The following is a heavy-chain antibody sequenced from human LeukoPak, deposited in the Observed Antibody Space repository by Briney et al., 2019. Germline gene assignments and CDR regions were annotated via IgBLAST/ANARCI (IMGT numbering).Heavy chain of an antibody. CDR1: GFTVSSTY. J-gene: IGHJ4*02. CDR3: ARRLLTGYYEF. CDR2: FYSGDTT. D-gene: IGHD3-9*01. Sequence: GGSLRLSCAASGFTVSSTYMSWVRQAPGKGLEWVSVFYSGDTTYYANSVKGRFTISRDNSKNMLYLRMNSLRAEDTAVYYCARRLLTGYYEFWGQGTLVTVSS. V-gene: IGHV3-66*01.